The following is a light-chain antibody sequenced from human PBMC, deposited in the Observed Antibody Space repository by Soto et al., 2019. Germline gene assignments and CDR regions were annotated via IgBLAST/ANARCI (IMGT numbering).Light chain of an antibody. Sequence: QSVLTQPVSVSGSPGQSITISCTGTSSDVGGYNYVSWYQQHPGKAPKLMIYDVSNRPSGVSNRFSGSKSGNTASLTISGLQAEDEADYYCSSYTSSSTLYVFGTGTKVTVL. J-gene: IGLJ1*01. CDR2: DVS. CDR1: SSDVGGYNY. V-gene: IGLV2-14*01. CDR3: SSYTSSSTLYV.